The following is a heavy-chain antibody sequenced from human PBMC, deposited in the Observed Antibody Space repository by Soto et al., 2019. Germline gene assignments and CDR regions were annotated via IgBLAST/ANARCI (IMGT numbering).Heavy chain of an antibody. V-gene: IGHV1-69*06. J-gene: IGHJ6*02. Sequence: QVQLVQSGAEVNKPGSSLTVSCMASRGTFSTYGINWVRQAPGQGLEWVGGLLPISGTANYAQKFQGRVTIVADKSKTTSYMDPSSLSSEDRAVYYCALGVGIAPYFGMDVWGQGTTITVS. CDR1: RGTFSTYG. CDR3: ALGVGIAPYFGMDV. CDR2: LLPISGTA. D-gene: IGHD2-21*01.